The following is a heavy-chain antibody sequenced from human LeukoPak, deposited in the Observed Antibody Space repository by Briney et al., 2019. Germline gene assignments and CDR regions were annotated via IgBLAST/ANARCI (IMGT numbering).Heavy chain of an antibody. Sequence: GASVKVSCKASGGTFSSYAISWVRQAPGQGLEWMGWISAYNGNTNYAQKLQGRVTMTTDTSTSTAYMELRSLRSDDTAVYYCARNLLWFGEFPIPGYWGQGTLVTVSS. V-gene: IGHV1-18*01. CDR3: ARNLLWFGEFPIPGY. J-gene: IGHJ4*02. D-gene: IGHD3-10*01. CDR1: GGTFSSYA. CDR2: ISAYNGNT.